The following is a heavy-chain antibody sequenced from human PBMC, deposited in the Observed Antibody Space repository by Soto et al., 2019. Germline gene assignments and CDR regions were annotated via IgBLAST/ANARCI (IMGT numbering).Heavy chain of an antibody. D-gene: IGHD1-20*01. CDR1: GYTFTGYY. J-gene: IGHJ4*02. CDR3: ASGKYNWNDSAKKAQETFLTNEKKQFDY. CDR2: INPNSGGT. Sequence: ASVKVSCKASGYTFTGYYMHWVRQAPGQGLEWMGWINPNSGGTNYAQKFQGWVTMTRETSISTAYMELSRLRSDDTAVYYCASGKYNWNDSAKKAQETFLTNEKKQFDYWGQGTLVTVSS. V-gene: IGHV1-2*04.